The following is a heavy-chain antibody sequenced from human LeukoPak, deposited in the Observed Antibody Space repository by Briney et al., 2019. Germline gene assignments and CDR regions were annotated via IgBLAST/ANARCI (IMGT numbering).Heavy chain of an antibody. Sequence: GGCLRLSCAASGFTFSSYDMHWVRQATGKGLEWVSAIGTAGDTYYPGSVKGRFTISRENAKNSLYLQMNSLRAGDTAVYYCARSGKPYYYDSSGYYFDYWGQGTLVTVSS. CDR3: ARSGKPYYYDSSGYYFDY. CDR1: GFTFSSYD. D-gene: IGHD3-22*01. J-gene: IGHJ4*02. CDR2: IGTAGDT. V-gene: IGHV3-13*04.